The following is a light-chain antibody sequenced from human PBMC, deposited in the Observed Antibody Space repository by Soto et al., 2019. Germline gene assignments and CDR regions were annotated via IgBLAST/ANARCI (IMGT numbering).Light chain of an antibody. CDR1: QSISSN. J-gene: IGKJ4*01. CDR2: TAS. Sequence: IRMTQSPASFSASTGERVTITCRASQSISSNLAWYQQKPGQAPRLLIYTASYMETGVTSRFSGSGAGTDFTLTISRLQSEDFAVYYCQQYFSYPLTFGGGTKVEIK. CDR3: QQYFSYPLT. V-gene: IGKV1-8*01.